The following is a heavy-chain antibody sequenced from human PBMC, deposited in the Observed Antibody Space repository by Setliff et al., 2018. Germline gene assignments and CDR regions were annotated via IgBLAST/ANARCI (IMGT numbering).Heavy chain of an antibody. CDR2: INPHGSEK. J-gene: IGHJ4*02. CDR1: GLSYINDW. CDR3: FGAGTCSY. Sequence: GSLRLSCTASGLSYINDWVSWVRQAPGKGLEWLASINPHGSEKYYADSVKGRFTISRDNAKNSLSLQMNNLRTEDTAVYYCFGAGTCSYWGQVTLVTVSS. V-gene: IGHV3-7*01. D-gene: IGHD3-10*01.